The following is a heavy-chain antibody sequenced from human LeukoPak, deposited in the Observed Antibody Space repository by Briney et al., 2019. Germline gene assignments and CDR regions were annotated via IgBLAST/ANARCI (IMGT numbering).Heavy chain of an antibody. V-gene: IGHV3-53*01. CDR2: IYSSGDT. D-gene: IGHD3-22*01. J-gene: IGHJ4*02. Sequence: PGGSLRLSCAASGFNVSSNYMSWVRQAPGKGLEWVSVIYSSGDTYYADSVKGRFTISRDNSKNMLYLQMNGLRAEDTAVYYCARDRHYYDSSGYPQWGQGTLVTVSS. CDR1: GFNVSSNY. CDR3: ARDRHYYDSSGYPQ.